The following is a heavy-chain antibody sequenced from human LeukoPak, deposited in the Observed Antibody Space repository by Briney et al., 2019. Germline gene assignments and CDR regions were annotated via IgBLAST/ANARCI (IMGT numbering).Heavy chain of an antibody. CDR2: IWDDGNNK. CDR3: ARDNGEWRLNWFDH. CDR1: GFTLANYG. J-gene: IGHJ5*02. Sequence: GGSLSLSCAASGFTLANYGMHWVRQAPGKGLDWVALIWDDGNNKYYADSVKGRFTISRDKSKNTLYLQMNSLRAEDTAVYYCARDNGEWRLNWFDHWGQGTLVTVSS. V-gene: IGHV3-33*01. D-gene: IGHD2-8*01.